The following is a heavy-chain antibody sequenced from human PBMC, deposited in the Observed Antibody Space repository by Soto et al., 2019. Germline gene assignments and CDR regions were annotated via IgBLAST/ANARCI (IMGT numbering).Heavy chain of an antibody. J-gene: IGHJ4*02. CDR1: GFTFSSYA. Sequence: GGSLRLSCAASGFTFSSYAMSWVRQAPGKGLEWVSAISGSGGSTYYADSVKGRFTISRDNSKNTLYLQMNSLRAEDTAVYYCAKDGTWFGELLELYFDYWGQGTLVTVSS. D-gene: IGHD3-10*01. V-gene: IGHV3-23*01. CDR2: ISGSGGST. CDR3: AKDGTWFGELLELYFDY.